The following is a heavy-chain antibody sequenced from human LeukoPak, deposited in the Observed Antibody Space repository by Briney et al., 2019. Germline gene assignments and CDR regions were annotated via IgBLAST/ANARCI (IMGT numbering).Heavy chain of an antibody. CDR2: ISNDGSNK. CDR1: RFTFSSYA. V-gene: IGHV3-30*04. D-gene: IGHD6-13*01. CDR3: ASHSSSWLPRGALDI. Sequence: GGSLRLSCTASRFTFSSYAMHWVREAPGKGLKWVAVISNDGSNKYYADSVKGRFTISRDNSKNTLYLQMNSLRAEDTAVYYCASHSSSWLPRGALDIWGQGTVVTVS. J-gene: IGHJ3*02.